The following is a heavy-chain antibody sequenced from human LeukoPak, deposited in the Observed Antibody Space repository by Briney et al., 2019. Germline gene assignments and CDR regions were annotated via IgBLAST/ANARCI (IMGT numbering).Heavy chain of an antibody. V-gene: IGHV3-7*05. D-gene: IGHD6-6*01. CDR1: GFTFSSYW. Sequence: PGGSLRLSCAASGFTFSSYWMSWVRQAPGKGLEWVANIKQDDSEKYYVDSVKGRFTMSRDNAKNSLYLQMNSLRAEDTAVYYCAISMAGRLAPSDLTGDYWGQGTLVTVSS. CDR3: AISMAGRLAPSDLTGDY. J-gene: IGHJ4*02. CDR2: IKQDDSEK.